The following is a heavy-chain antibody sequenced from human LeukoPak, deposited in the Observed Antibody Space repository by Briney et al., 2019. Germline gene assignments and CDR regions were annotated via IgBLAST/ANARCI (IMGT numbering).Heavy chain of an antibody. D-gene: IGHD6-13*01. CDR3: ARGSSSRADDY. J-gene: IGHJ4*02. CDR2: IWYDGSNK. Sequence: GGALRLSCAASGFTFSSYAMSWVRQAPGKGLEWVAVIWYDGSNKYYADSVKGRFTISRDNSKNTLYLQMNSLRAEDTAVYYCARGSSSRADDYWGQGTLVTVSS. V-gene: IGHV3-33*08. CDR1: GFTFSSYA.